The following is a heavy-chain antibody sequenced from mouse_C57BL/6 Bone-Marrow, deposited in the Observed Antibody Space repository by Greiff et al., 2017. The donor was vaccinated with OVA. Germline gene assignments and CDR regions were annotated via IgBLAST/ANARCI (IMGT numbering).Heavy chain of an antibody. CDR2: INPNNGGT. D-gene: IGHD1-1*01. CDR1: GYTFNDYK. V-gene: IGHV1-18*01. Sequence: EVQLQQSGTELVKPGASVKIPRKATGYTFNDYKKDRGKQSHGKSLEWIGDINPNNGGTIYNQKFKGKATLTVDKSSSTAYMELRSLTSEDTAVYYCARRLRWYFDVWGTGTTVTVSS. CDR3: ARRLRWYFDV. J-gene: IGHJ1*03.